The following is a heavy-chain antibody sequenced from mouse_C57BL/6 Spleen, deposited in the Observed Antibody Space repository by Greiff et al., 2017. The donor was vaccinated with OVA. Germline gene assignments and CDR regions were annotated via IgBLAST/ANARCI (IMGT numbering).Heavy chain of an antibody. CDR3: ARGGYGSSD. Sequence: EVQLQESGPGLVKPSQSLSLTCSVTGYSITSGYYWNWIRQFPGNKLEWMGYISYDGSNNYNPSLKNRISITRDTSKNQFFLKFNSVTTEDTATYYCARGGYGSSDWGQGTTLTVSS. D-gene: IGHD1-1*01. CDR2: ISYDGSN. J-gene: IGHJ2*01. CDR1: GYSITSGYY. V-gene: IGHV3-6*01.